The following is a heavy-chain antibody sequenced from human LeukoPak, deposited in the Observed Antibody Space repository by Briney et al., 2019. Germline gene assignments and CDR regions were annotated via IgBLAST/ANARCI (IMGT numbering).Heavy chain of an antibody. CDR3: AREHSSSSGKVFDY. CDR2: INPNSGRT. Sequence: GASVKVSCKASGYTFPGYYMHWVRQAPGQGLEWMGWINPNSGRTNYAQKFQGRVTMTRDTSISTAYMELSRLRSDDTAVYYCAREHSSSSGKVFDYWGQGTLATVSS. V-gene: IGHV1-2*02. J-gene: IGHJ4*02. CDR1: GYTFPGYY. D-gene: IGHD6-6*01.